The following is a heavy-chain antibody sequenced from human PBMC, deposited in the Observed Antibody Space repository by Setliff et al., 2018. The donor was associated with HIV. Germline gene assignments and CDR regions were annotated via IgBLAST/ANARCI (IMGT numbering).Heavy chain of an antibody. CDR2: ISYGSMYI. CDR1: GFTFSSYC. J-gene: IGHJ6*03. Sequence: GKSLKISCAASGFTFSSYCMNWVRQAPGKGLEWISSISYGSMYIYYSDSVKGRFTISRDDAENSLFLQLDNLKDEDTAVYYCSRSQGIGNYYMDGWGTGTTVTVSS. D-gene: IGHD2-15*01. V-gene: IGHV3-21*01. CDR3: SRSQGIGNYYMDG.